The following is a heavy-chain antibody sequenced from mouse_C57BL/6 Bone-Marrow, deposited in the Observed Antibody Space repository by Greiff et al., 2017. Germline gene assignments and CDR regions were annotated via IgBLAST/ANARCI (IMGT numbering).Heavy chain of an antibody. Sequence: DVKLQESGAELVRPGASVKLSCTASGFNIKDDYMHWVKQRPEQGLEWIGWIDPENGDTEYASKFQGKATITADTSSNTAYLQLSSLTSDDTAVYYCTTGPPFAYWGQGTLVTVSA. CDR1: GFNIKDDY. V-gene: IGHV14-4*01. CDR3: TTGPPFAY. J-gene: IGHJ3*01. CDR2: IDPENGDT.